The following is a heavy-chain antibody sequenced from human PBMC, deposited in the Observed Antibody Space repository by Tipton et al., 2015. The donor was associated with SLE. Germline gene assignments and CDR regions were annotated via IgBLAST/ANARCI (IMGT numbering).Heavy chain of an antibody. Sequence: QLVQSGAEVKKPGASVKVSCQASGYTFTFYYIHWVRQAPGQGLEWMGWINPSSGGTNYAQKFQGRVTMTGDTSITTAYMDLSSLRSDDTAIYYCARVPVYSGSREAFDLWGQGTMVTVSS. CDR2: INPSSGGT. V-gene: IGHV1-2*02. D-gene: IGHD1-26*01. CDR3: ARVPVYSGSREAFDL. J-gene: IGHJ3*01. CDR1: GYTFTFYY.